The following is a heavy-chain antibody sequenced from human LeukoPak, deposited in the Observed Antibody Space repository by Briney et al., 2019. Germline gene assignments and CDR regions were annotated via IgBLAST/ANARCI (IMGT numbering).Heavy chain of an antibody. CDR2: IKEDGGEG. V-gene: IGHV3-7*01. Sequence: GGSLGLSCAASGFTFSSYWMTWVRQAPGKGLEWVANIKEDGGEGYYVDSVEGRFTVSRDNAKNSLYLQLTSLRAEDTAVYYCARDDARSPAQICGGDCYGAFDIWGQGTMVTVSS. CDR1: GFTFSSYW. J-gene: IGHJ3*02. D-gene: IGHD2-21*02. CDR3: ARDDARSPAQICGGDCYGAFDI.